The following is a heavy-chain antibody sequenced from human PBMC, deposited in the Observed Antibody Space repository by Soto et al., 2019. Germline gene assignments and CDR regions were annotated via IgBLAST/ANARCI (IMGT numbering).Heavy chain of an antibody. Sequence: VAVIWYDGSNKYYADSVKGRFTISRDNSKNTLYLQMNSLRAEDTAVYYCAREEYCSGGSCYYFDYWGQGTLVTVSS. J-gene: IGHJ4*02. D-gene: IGHD2-15*01. V-gene: IGHV3-33*01. CDR2: IWYDGSNK. CDR3: AREEYCSGGSCYYFDY.